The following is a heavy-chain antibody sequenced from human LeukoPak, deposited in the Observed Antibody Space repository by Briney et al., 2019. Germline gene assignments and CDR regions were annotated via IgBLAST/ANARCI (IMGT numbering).Heavy chain of an antibody. D-gene: IGHD4-11*01. CDR3: ASLNNDYLFDFEN. J-gene: IGHJ4*02. V-gene: IGHV4-38-2*01. CDR2: IYFSGNT. CDR1: GFTFSSYA. Sequence: GPLRLSCAASGFTFSSYAMSWVRQAPGKGLEWIGSIYFSGNTYYNPSLKSRVTISVDTSENHFSLRLSSVTAADTAVYYCASLNNDYLFDFENWGQGTLVTVSS.